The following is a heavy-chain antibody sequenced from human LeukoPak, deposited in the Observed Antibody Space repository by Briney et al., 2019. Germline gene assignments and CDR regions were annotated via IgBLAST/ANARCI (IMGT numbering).Heavy chain of an antibody. V-gene: IGHV3-23*01. J-gene: IGHJ6*03. CDR1: GFTFSSYA. CDR3: AKYYGDYYYYYYMDV. Sequence: GGSLRLSCAASGFTFSSYAMSWVRQAPGKGLEWVSTVSGSGGSTYYADSVKGRFTISRDNSKNTLYLQMNSLRAGDTAVYYCAKYYGDYYYYYYMDVWGKGTTVTVSS. D-gene: IGHD4-17*01. CDR2: VSGSGGST.